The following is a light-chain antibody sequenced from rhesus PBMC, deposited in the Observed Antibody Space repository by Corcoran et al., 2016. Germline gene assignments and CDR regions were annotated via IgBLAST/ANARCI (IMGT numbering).Light chain of an antibody. CDR2: AAS. CDR1: QGISNW. V-gene: IGKV1-33*02. J-gene: IGKJ1*01. CDR3: QQHNSNPRT. Sequence: DIQMTPSPSSLSAYVGDSVTITCQASQGISNWLAWYQQKPGKAPQLLISAASSLQSGVPSRLSGRGPGPYFTLSISSLQPEDFATYYCQQHNSNPRTFGQGTKVEIK.